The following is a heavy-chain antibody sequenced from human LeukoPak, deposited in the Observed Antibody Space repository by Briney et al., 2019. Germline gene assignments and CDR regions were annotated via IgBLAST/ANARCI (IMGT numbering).Heavy chain of an antibody. CDR1: GFTFSNYD. D-gene: IGHD5/OR15-5a*01. CDR3: AGLKSLDQ. J-gene: IGHJ5*02. CDR2: ISTTGTFM. Sequence: GGSLRFSCAASGFTFSNYDLNWVRQAPGKGLEWVSSISTTGTFMYYADSVKGRFTISRDNAKNSLYLQMNSLTGEDTAVYYCAGLKSLDQWGQGTLVTVSS. V-gene: IGHV3-21*01.